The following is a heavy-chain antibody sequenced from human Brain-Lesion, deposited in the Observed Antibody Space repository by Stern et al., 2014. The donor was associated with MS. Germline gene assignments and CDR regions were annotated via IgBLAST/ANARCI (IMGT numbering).Heavy chain of an antibody. CDR1: GYIFTGYY. V-gene: IGHV1-2*02. Sequence: VQPGESGAEVKKPGASVKVSCKTSGYIFTGYYIHWVRQAPGQGLEWMVWYNPNTGGTKYAQKFQGRVTMSRDTSISTAYVELSSLTSDDTAVYYCARDQRGITIFGVVTDYYYLGMDVWGQGTTVTVSS. CDR3: ARDQRGITIFGVVTDYYYLGMDV. D-gene: IGHD3-3*01. CDR2: YNPNTGGT. J-gene: IGHJ6*02.